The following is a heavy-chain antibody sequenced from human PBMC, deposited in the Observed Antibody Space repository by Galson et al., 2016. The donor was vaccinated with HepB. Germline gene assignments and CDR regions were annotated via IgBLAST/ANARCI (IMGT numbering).Heavy chain of an antibody. Sequence: SLRLSCAASGFTFSTYSMNWVRQAPGKGLEWVSYISRRSSTVYYADSLKGRFTISRDNAKNSLYLQMNSLRAEDTAVYYCARGDIVGAIFDYWGQGTLVTVSS. J-gene: IGHJ4*02. V-gene: IGHV3-48*01. CDR1: GFTFSTYS. D-gene: IGHD1-26*01. CDR2: ISRRSSTV. CDR3: ARGDIVGAIFDY.